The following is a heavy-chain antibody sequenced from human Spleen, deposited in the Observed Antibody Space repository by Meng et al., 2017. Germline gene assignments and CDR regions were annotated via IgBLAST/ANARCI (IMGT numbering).Heavy chain of an antibody. CDR1: GFTFTNYA. V-gene: IGHV3-30*18. CDR2: VSYDGSKK. J-gene: IGHJ4*02. CDR3: AKGPSYYDSSGYYGY. Sequence: QVQLVESGGGVVQPGRSLGLSCAASGFTFTNYAIHWVRQAPGKGLEWVAVVSYDGSKKFYADSVRGRFTISRDNSKNTLYLQMNSLRAEDTAVYYCAKGPSYYDSSGYYGYWGQGTLVTVSS. D-gene: IGHD3-22*01.